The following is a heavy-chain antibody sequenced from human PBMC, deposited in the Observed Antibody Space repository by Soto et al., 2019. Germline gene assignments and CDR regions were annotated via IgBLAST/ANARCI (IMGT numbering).Heavy chain of an antibody. D-gene: IGHD6-19*01. Sequence: ASVKVSFKASGYTFTSYGISWVRQAPGQGLEWMGWISAYNGNTNYAQKLQGRVTMTTDTSTSTAYMELRSLRSDDTAVYYCAREGYSSGWYAIDYWGQQTLVTVSS. CDR1: GYTFTSYG. CDR2: ISAYNGNT. CDR3: AREGYSSGWYAIDY. J-gene: IGHJ4*02. V-gene: IGHV1-18*01.